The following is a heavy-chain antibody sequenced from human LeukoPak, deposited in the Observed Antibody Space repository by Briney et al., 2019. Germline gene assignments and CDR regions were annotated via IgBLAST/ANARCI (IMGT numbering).Heavy chain of an antibody. CDR3: ASGRITVAGPTDY. CDR2: MNPNSGNT. D-gene: IGHD6-19*01. V-gene: IGHV1-8*01. CDR1: GYTFTSYD. J-gene: IGHJ4*02. Sequence: ASVKVSCKASGYTFTSYDINWVRQATGQGLEWMGWMNPNSGNTGYAQKFQGRVTMTRNTSISTAYMELRSLRSDDTAVYYRASGRITVAGPTDYWGQGTPVTVSS.